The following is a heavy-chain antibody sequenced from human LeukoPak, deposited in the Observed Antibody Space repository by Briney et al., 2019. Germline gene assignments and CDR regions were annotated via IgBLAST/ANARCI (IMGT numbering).Heavy chain of an antibody. Sequence: SETLSLTCTVSGGSISSSSYYWGWIRQPPGKGLEWIGSTYYSGSTYYNPSLKSRVTISVDTSKNQFSLKLSSVTAADTAVYYCARLRAIQLWGTPRWYYFDYWGQGTLVTVSS. D-gene: IGHD5-18*01. CDR2: TYYSGST. J-gene: IGHJ4*02. V-gene: IGHV4-39*01. CDR3: ARLRAIQLWGTPRWYYFDY. CDR1: GGSISSSSYY.